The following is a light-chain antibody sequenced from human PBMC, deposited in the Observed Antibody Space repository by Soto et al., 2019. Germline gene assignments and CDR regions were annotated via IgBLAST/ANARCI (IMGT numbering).Light chain of an antibody. V-gene: IGKV1-39*01. CDR1: ESIGNY. Sequence: DIQMTQSPSALSLSVGDGVTITCRASESIGNYLNWYQQKPGRAPKLLIHAASTLQSGVPSRFSGSGSGTDYTLTISSLQPEDFATYSCQQSYTTPWTFRLGTKVE. J-gene: IGKJ1*01. CDR3: QQSYTTPWT. CDR2: AAS.